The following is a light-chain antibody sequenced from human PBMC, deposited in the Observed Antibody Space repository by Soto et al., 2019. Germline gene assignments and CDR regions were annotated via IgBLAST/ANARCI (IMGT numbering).Light chain of an antibody. CDR2: DAS. Sequence: DIQMTQSPSSLSASLADRGTITCQASQDLRKSLNWYQHKPGKAPKLLIYDASNLEGGVPSRLSGSRSRTDLTFTINSLQPEDIATSYCQQSETLPLFGGGTNVDI. CDR1: QDLRKS. V-gene: IGKV1-33*01. J-gene: IGKJ4*01. CDR3: QQSETLPL.